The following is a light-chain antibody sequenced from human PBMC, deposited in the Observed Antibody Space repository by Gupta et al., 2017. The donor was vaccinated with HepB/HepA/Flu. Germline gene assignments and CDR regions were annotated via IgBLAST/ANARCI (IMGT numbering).Light chain of an antibody. V-gene: IGKV3-11*01. CDR1: QSVSSY. J-gene: IGKJ4*01. CDR3: QQRTNWPPVVT. Sequence: DIVLTQSPATLSLSPGERATLSCRASQSVSSYLAWYQQKPGQAPRLLIYDASNRATGIPARFSGSGSGTDFTLTISSREPEDFAVYYCQQRTNWPPVVTFGGGTKVEIK. CDR2: DAS.